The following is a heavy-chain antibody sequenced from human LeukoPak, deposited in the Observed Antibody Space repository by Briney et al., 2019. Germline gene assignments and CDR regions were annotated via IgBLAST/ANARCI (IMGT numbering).Heavy chain of an antibody. V-gene: IGHV3-74*01. CDR1: GFTFSSYW. D-gene: IGHD6-6*01. Sequence: GGSLRLSCAASGFTFSSYWMHWVRQAPGKGVVWVSRINSDGRSTNYADPVKGRFTISRDNAKNTLYLQMNSLRAEDTAVYYCARDAAIAARLDYFDYWGQGTRVTVSS. CDR2: INSDGRST. J-gene: IGHJ4*02. CDR3: ARDAAIAARLDYFDY.